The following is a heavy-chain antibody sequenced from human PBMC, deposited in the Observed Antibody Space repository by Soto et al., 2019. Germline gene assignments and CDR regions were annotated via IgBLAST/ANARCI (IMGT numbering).Heavy chain of an antibody. CDR3: AKDQYSGIAVAGLGGAFDI. V-gene: IGHV3-9*01. D-gene: IGHD6-19*01. CDR1: GFTFDDYA. CDR2: ISWNSGSI. Sequence: EVQLVESGGGLVQPGRSLRLSCAASGFTFDDYAMHWVRQAPGKGLEGVSGISWNSGSIGYADSVKGRFTISRDNGKSCLYLQMNSLRAEDTALYYCAKDQYSGIAVAGLGGAFDIWGQGTMVTVSS. J-gene: IGHJ3*02.